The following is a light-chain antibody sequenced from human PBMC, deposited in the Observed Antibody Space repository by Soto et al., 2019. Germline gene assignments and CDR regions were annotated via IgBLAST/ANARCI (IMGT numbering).Light chain of an antibody. Sequence: QSVLTQPASVSGSPGQSITVSCTGTTSDVGTYKPVSWYQHHPGKAPKLIIYEDNKRPSGVSNRFSGSKSCSTASLTISGLQAEDEADYYCCSYAGATLHVIFGGGTKLTVL. CDR1: TSDVGTYKP. CDR3: CSYAGATLHVI. V-gene: IGLV2-23*01. J-gene: IGLJ2*01. CDR2: EDN.